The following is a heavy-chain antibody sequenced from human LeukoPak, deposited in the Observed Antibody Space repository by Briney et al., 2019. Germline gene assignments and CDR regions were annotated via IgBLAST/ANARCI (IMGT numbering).Heavy chain of an antibody. D-gene: IGHD3-22*01. CDR3: ARGRIAKIVVVHSFHYGMDV. J-gene: IGHJ6*02. CDR1: GGSFTDYF. Sequence: SETLSLTCDVFGGSFTDYFWTWIRQSPGKGLEWSGEINDYTGNTNYNPSLNSRVSISLEKSKNQFSLELRSVTAADTAVYYCARGRIAKIVVVHSFHYGMDVWGQGTTVTVSS. V-gene: IGHV4-34*01. CDR2: INDYTGNT.